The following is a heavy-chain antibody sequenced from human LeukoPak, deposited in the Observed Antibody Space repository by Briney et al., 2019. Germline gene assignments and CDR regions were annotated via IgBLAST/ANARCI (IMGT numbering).Heavy chain of an antibody. CDR2: IYYSGST. J-gene: IGHJ4*02. CDR1: GYSISSSSYY. V-gene: IGHV4-39*01. Sequence: PSETLSLTCTVSGYSISSSSYYWGWIRQPPGKGLEWIGSIYYSGSTYYNPSLKSRVTISVDTSKNQFSLKLSSVTAADTAVYYCARQVRMPGLLRRSMYYFDYWGQGTLVTVSS. D-gene: IGHD2-2*01. CDR3: ARQVRMPGLLRRSMYYFDY.